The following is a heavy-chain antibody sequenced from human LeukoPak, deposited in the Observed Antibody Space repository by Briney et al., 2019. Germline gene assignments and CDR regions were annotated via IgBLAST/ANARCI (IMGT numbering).Heavy chain of an antibody. V-gene: IGHV3-43*02. Sequence: GGSLRLSCAASGFSFDDYAMHWVRQAPGKGLEWVSLISGDGGSTYYADSVRGRFTISRDNSKNSLYLQMDSLRTEDTAFYYCAKEIDTLGTNAFDIWGQGTMVTVSS. D-gene: IGHD2-15*01. CDR3: AKEIDTLGTNAFDI. CDR2: ISGDGGST. CDR1: GFSFDDYA. J-gene: IGHJ3*02.